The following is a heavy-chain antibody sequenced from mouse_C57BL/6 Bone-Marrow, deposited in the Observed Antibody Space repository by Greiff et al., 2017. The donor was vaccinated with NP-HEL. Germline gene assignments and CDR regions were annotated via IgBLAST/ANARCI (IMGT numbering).Heavy chain of an antibody. CDR1: GFTFSNYW. D-gene: IGHD2-5*01. Sequence: EVQLQESGGGLVQPGGSMKLSCVASGFTFSNYWMNWVRQSPEKGLEWVAQIRLKSDNYATHYADSVKGRFTISRDEAKSSVYLQMNNLRAEDTGIYDCTGYYSNDYAMDYWGQGTSVTVSS. CDR3: TGYYSNDYAMDY. V-gene: IGHV6-3*01. J-gene: IGHJ4*01. CDR2: IRLKSDNYAT.